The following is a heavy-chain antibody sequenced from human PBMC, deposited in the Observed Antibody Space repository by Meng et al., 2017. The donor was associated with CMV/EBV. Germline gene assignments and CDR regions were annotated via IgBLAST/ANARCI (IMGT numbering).Heavy chain of an antibody. V-gene: IGHV3-30*02. J-gene: IGHJ5*02. CDR2: IMYDGSNK. CDR1: EFSFSTSG. CDR3: AKGVAPTGNPNWFDP. Sequence: SEFSFSTSGMPWVRQPPGKGLEWVSLIMYDGSNKYYADSVKGRFTISRDNSKDTLYLQMNSLRAEDTAVYFCAKGVAPTGNPNWFDPWGQGALVTVSS. D-gene: IGHD1-1*01.